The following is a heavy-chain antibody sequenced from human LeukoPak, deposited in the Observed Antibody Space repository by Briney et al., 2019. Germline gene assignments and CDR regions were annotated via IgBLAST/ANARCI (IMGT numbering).Heavy chain of an antibody. CDR3: ARDLASRAKKSYNWFDP. V-gene: IGHV3-11*01. D-gene: IGHD5-12*01. J-gene: IGHJ5*02. Sequence: PGGSLRLSCAASGFTFSDYYMSWIRQAPGKGLEWVSYISSSGSTIYYADSVKGRFTISRDNAKNSLYLQMNSLRAEDTAVYCCARDLASRAKKSYNWFDPWGQGTLVTVSS. CDR1: GFTFSDYY. CDR2: ISSSGSTI.